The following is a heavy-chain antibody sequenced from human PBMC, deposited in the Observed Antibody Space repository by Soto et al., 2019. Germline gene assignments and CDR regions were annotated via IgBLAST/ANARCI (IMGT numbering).Heavy chain of an antibody. J-gene: IGHJ4*02. Sequence: SETLSLTCTVSGGSISSGGYYWSWIRQHPGKGLEWIGYIYYSGSTYYNPSLKSRVTISVDTSKNQFSLKLSSVTAADTAVYYCARSSQDYHYANDYWGQGTLVTVSS. D-gene: IGHD4-17*01. CDR3: ARSSQDYHYANDY. CDR2: IYYSGST. V-gene: IGHV4-31*03. CDR1: GGSISSGGYY.